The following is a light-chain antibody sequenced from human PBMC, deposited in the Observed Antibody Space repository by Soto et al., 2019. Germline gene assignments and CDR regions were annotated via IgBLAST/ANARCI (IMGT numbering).Light chain of an antibody. V-gene: IGKV3-15*01. CDR2: DAS. CDR1: QSVYSM. CDR3: QQYYKWPLT. Sequence: VMTQSPATLSVSPGDRATLSCRASQSVYSMLAWYQQKPGQAPRLLIYDASTRATGIPASFSGSGSGTEFTLTISSLQSQYFAVYYCQQYYKWPLTFGGGTKVDIK. J-gene: IGKJ4*01.